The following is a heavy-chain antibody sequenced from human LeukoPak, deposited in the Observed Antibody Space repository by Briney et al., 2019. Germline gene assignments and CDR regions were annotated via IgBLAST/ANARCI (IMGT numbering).Heavy chain of an antibody. D-gene: IGHD3-9*01. Sequence: KPSETLSLTCAVSGYSISSGYYWGWIRQPPGKGLEWIGSIYHSGSTYYNPSLKSRVTISVDTSKNQFSLKLSSVTAADTAVYYCGRLPHYDILTGYYYYYMDVWGKGTTVTVSS. CDR3: GRLPHYDILTGYYYYYMDV. V-gene: IGHV4-38-2*01. CDR2: IYHSGST. J-gene: IGHJ6*03. CDR1: GYSISSGYY.